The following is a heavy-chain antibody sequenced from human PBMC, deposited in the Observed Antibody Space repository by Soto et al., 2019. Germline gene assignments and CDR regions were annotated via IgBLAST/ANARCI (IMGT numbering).Heavy chain of an antibody. V-gene: IGHV1-8*01. D-gene: IGHD3-3*01. Sequence: QVQLVQSGAEVKKPGASVKVSCKASGYTFTSYDMNWVRQAAGQGLEWMGWMNPNSGNTGYAQKFQGRITMTRNTSIDTAYMELSSLRSEDTAVYYCARYSAIFGADYWGQGTLVTVSS. CDR3: ARYSAIFGADY. CDR1: GYTFTSYD. J-gene: IGHJ4*02. CDR2: MNPNSGNT.